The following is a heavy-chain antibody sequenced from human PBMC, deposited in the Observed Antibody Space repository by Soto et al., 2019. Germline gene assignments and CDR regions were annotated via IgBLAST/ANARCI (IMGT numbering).Heavy chain of an antibody. J-gene: IGHJ4*02. CDR3: ARHEGNGNVWPLDY. CDR1: GGSFSGYY. CDR2: IHYSGST. D-gene: IGHD2-8*01. Sequence: PSETLSLTCAVYGGSFSGYYWAWIRQSPGKGLEWIGNIHYSGSTYYMPSLRSRVTLSVDTSKNQFSLRLTSVTAEDTAVYYCARHEGNGNVWPLDYWGQGILVTVSS. V-gene: IGHV4-34*01.